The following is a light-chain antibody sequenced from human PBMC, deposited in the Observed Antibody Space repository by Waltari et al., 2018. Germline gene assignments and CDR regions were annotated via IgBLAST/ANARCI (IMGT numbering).Light chain of an antibody. Sequence: QSVLTQPPSASGTPGQRVSISCSGSRSNLDANTVSWFQQLPGAAPTSLLYNNNHRHSRGPYRVSGSKSGTSASLAISGLQSGDEAEYYCAAWDDSLDAYVFGTGTKVTVL. CDR3: AAWDDSLDAYV. V-gene: IGLV1-44*01. J-gene: IGLJ1*01. CDR2: NNN. CDR1: RSNLDANT.